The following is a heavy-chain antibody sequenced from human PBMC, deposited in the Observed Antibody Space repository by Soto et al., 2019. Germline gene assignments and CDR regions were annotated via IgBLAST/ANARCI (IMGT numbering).Heavy chain of an antibody. CDR2: FSWNSGSI. CDR3: AKDKYSSSWYPPGGSDY. V-gene: IGHV3-9*01. D-gene: IGHD6-13*01. Sequence: EVQLVESGGGLVQPGRSLRLSCAASGFTFDDYAMHWVRQAPGKGLEWVSGFSWNSGSIGYADSVKGRFTISRDNAKNSLYLQMNSLRAEDTALYYCAKDKYSSSWYPPGGSDYWGQGTPVTVSS. CDR1: GFTFDDYA. J-gene: IGHJ4*02.